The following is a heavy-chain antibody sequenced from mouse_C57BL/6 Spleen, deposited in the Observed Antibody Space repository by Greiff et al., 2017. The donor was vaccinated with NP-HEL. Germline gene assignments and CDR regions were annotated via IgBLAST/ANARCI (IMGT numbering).Heavy chain of an antibody. J-gene: IGHJ2*01. CDR2: IRNKANGYTT. V-gene: IGHV7-3*01. CDR3: ARYDDYDEYYFDY. Sequence: EVKLMESGGGLVQPGGSLSLSCAASGFTFTDYYMSWVRQPPGKALEWLGFIRNKANGYTTEYSASVKGRFTISRDNSQSILYLQMNALRAEDSATYYCARYDDYDEYYFDYWGQGTTLTVSS. D-gene: IGHD2-4*01. CDR1: GFTFTDYY.